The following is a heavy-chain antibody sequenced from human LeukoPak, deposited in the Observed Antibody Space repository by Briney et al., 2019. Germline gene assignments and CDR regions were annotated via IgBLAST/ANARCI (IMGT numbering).Heavy chain of an antibody. V-gene: IGHV3-23*01. D-gene: IGHD2-15*01. Sequence: GGSLRLSCSASGFTFRTYAMSWVRQAPGKGLEWVSTISGSGSSTYYADSVKGRFTISRDNSRNTLYLQMDSLRADDSAVYYCAKDPPRGSGDAFDIWGQGTRVTVSS. J-gene: IGHJ3*02. CDR2: ISGSGSST. CDR1: GFTFRTYA. CDR3: AKDPPRGSGDAFDI.